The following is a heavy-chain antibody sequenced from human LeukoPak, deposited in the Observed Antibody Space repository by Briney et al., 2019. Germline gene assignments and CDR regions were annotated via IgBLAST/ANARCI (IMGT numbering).Heavy chain of an antibody. V-gene: IGHV1-69*13. D-gene: IGHD3-10*01. Sequence: ASVKVSCKASGGIYNNYAITWVRQAPGQGLEWVGGILPVFGTSNYAQRFQGRVTITADESTGTTYMELSSLRSEDTAVYYCARDHRGFYYGSGNYYYLDVWGKGTTVTVSS. CDR1: GGIYNNYA. J-gene: IGHJ6*03. CDR2: ILPVFGTS. CDR3: ARDHRGFYYGSGNYYYLDV.